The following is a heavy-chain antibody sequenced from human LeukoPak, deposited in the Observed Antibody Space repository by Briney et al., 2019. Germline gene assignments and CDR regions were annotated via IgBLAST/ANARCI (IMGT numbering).Heavy chain of an antibody. D-gene: IGHD1-26*01. CDR3: ARAKGVIVGATSYYFDY. V-gene: IGHV3-33*01. CDR2: IWYDGSNK. J-gene: IGHJ4*02. Sequence: GGSLRLSCAASGFTFSSYGMHWVRQAPGKGLEWVAVIWYDGSNKYCADSVKGRFTISRDNSKNTLYLQMNSLRAEDTAVYYCARAKGVIVGATSYYFDYWGQGTLVTVSS. CDR1: GFTFSSYG.